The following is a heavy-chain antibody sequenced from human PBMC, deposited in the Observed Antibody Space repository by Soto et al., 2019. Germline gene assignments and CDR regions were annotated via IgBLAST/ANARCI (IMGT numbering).Heavy chain of an antibody. V-gene: IGHV1-69*13. Sequence: GALVKVSCKASGGTFSSYAISWVRQAPGQGLEWMGGIIPIFGTANYAQKFQGRVTITADESTSTAYMELSSLRSEDTAVYYCARNNGSDYYDSSGYYLSYYYGMDVWGQGTTVTVSS. CDR3: ARNNGSDYYDSSGYYLSYYYGMDV. J-gene: IGHJ6*02. D-gene: IGHD3-22*01. CDR2: IIPIFGTA. CDR1: GGTFSSYA.